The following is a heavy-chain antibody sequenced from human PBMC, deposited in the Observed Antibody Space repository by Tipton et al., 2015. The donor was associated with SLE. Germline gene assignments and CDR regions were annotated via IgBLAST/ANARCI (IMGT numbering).Heavy chain of an antibody. V-gene: IGHV4-38-2*02. CDR1: GYSISSGYY. CDR3: ARTVGSHRNYYFDY. D-gene: IGHD1-26*01. CDR2: IYHSGST. Sequence: TLSLTCTVSGYSISSGYYWGWIRQPPGKGLEWIGSIYHSGSTYYNPSLKSRVTVSVDTSKNQFSLRLTSVTASDTAVYYCARTVGSHRNYYFDYWGQGTLVTVSP. J-gene: IGHJ4*02.